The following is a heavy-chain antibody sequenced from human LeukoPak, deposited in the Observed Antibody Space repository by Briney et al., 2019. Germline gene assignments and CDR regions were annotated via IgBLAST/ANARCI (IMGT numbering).Heavy chain of an antibody. CDR1: GYTFTSYG. Sequence: ASVKVSCKASGYTFTSYGMNWVRQATGQGLEWMGWMNPKSGDTGYAQKFQGRVTMTRNTSITTAYMELSSLRSEDTAVYYCATGPSVCSSTTCYNYMDVWGKGTTVTVSS. J-gene: IGHJ6*03. D-gene: IGHD2-2*02. CDR2: MNPKSGDT. V-gene: IGHV1-8*01. CDR3: ATGPSVCSSTTCYNYMDV.